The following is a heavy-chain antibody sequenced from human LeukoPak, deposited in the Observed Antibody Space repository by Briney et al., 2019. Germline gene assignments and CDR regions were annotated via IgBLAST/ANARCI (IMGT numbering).Heavy chain of an antibody. CDR1: GFSFDTHG. CDR2: IWYDGSKK. Sequence: GGSLRLSCAASGFSFDTHGMHWVRQAPGKGLEWVAVIWYDGSKKYYADSVKGRFTISRDNSKKSLFLQMNSLRAEDTALYYCARDVFADSSGGSFDFWGQGTLVTVSS. V-gene: IGHV3-33*01. J-gene: IGHJ4*02. CDR3: ARDVFADSSGGSFDF. D-gene: IGHD3-16*01.